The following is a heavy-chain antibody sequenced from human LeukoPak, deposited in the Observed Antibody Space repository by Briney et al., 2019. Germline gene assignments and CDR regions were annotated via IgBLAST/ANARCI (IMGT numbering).Heavy chain of an antibody. V-gene: IGHV3-21*01. J-gene: IGHJ3*02. Sequence: PGESLRLSCAASGFPFSSYSMNWVRQAPGKGLEWVSSISSSSSYIYYADSVKGRFTISRDNAKNSLYLQMNSLRAEDTAVYYCARIPNYDILTGSSDAFDIWGQGTMVTVSS. CDR3: ARIPNYDILTGSSDAFDI. CDR1: GFPFSSYS. D-gene: IGHD3-9*01. CDR2: ISSSSSYI.